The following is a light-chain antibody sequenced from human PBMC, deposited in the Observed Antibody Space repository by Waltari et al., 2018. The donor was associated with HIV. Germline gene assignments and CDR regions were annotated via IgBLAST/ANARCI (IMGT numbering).Light chain of an antibody. J-gene: IGKJ1*01. Sequence: DIQMTQSPSSLSASVGAAVTLSCRARQGVSTSLNWYQQKPGKAPNLLIHDVSTLQNGVPSRFSGSGSGTEVTLTISSLQPEDLATYYCQQTHSVPRTFGQGTKVEI. CDR3: QQTHSVPRT. CDR1: QGVSTS. CDR2: DVS. V-gene: IGKV1-39*01.